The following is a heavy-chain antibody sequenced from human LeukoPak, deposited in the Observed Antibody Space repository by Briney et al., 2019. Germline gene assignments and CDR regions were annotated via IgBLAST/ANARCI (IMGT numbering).Heavy chain of an antibody. D-gene: IGHD3-16*02. CDR3: ARRAPSMITVGGVVGHFDY. CDR2: INHRGST. V-gene: IGHV4-34*01. J-gene: IGHJ4*02. CDR1: GGHFSGYF. Sequence: PSETLSLTCAVSGGHFSGYFWTWTRQPPGKGLEWIGEINHRGSTNYNPSLQSRVAISVDTSKNHFSLSLTSVTAADTAVYYCARRAPSMITVGGVVGHFDYWGQGALVIVSS.